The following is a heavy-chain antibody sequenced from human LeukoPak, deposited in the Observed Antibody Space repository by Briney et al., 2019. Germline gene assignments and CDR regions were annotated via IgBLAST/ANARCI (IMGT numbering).Heavy chain of an antibody. CDR3: ARGGNYYDSSGYFRASADY. V-gene: IGHV1-8*01. CDR2: MNPNSGDT. D-gene: IGHD3-22*01. J-gene: IGHJ4*02. Sequence: ASVKVSCKASGYIFTRYDINWVRQATGQGLEWMGWMNPNSGDTGYAQKFQGRVTMTRNTSISTAYMELSSLRSEDTAVYYCARGGNYYDSSGYFRASADYWGQGTLVTVSS. CDR1: GYIFTRYD.